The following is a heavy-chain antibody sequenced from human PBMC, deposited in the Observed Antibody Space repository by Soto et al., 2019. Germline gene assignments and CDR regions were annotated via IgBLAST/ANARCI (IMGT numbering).Heavy chain of an antibody. CDR1: GYTFTSYG. D-gene: IGHD3-3*01. V-gene: IGHV1-18*04. Sequence: GASVKVSCKASGYTFTSYGISWVRQAPGQGLEWMGWTSAYNGNTNYAQKLQGRVTMTTDTSTGTAYMELRSLRSDDTAVYYCARNPLEWLVRAPHYGMDVWGQGTTVTVSS. CDR2: TSAYNGNT. J-gene: IGHJ6*02. CDR3: ARNPLEWLVRAPHYGMDV.